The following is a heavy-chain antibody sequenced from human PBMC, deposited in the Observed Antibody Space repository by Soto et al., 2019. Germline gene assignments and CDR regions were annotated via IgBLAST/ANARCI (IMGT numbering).Heavy chain of an antibody. CDR1: GYTFNHYG. D-gene: IGHD3-10*01. J-gene: IGHJ4*02. Sequence: QVQLVQFAAEVKTPGASVRVSCEASGYTFNHYGITWVRQAPGQGLEWLGWISAHNGNTNYAQKFQDRVTMTTDTSMSKAYMDLRSLKSDDTAVYYCARGTLSAYPETEGTYYGLNYWGQGTLVTVSS. V-gene: IGHV1-18*01. CDR2: ISAHNGNT. CDR3: ARGTLSAYPETEGTYYGLNY.